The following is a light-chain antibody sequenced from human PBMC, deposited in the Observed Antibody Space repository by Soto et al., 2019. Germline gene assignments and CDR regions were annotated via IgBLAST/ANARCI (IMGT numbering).Light chain of an antibody. CDR3: QSYDSSLSGWV. CDR2: GNS. Sequence: QSVLTQPPSVSGAPGQRVTISCTESSSNIGAGYDVHWYQQLPGTAPKLLIYGNSNRPSGVPDRFSGSKSDTSASLASTGLQAEDEADYYCQSYDSSLSGWVFGGGTKLTVL. J-gene: IGLJ3*02. V-gene: IGLV1-40*01. CDR1: SSNIGAGYD.